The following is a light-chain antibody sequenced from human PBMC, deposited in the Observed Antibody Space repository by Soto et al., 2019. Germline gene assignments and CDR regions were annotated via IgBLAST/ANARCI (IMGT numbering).Light chain of an antibody. CDR1: QSINGY. CDR2: DAS. J-gene: IGKJ5*01. Sequence: EIVLTQSPGTLSLSPGERATLSCRASQSINGYLAWYQQKPGQAPRLLIYDASNRATGIPARFSGSGSGTDFTLTISSLEPEDFAVYYCQQRSDWPPITFGQGTRLEIK. V-gene: IGKV3-11*01. CDR3: QQRSDWPPIT.